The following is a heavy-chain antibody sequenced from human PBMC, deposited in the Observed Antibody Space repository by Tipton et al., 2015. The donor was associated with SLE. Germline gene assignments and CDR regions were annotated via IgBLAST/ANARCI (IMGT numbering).Heavy chain of an antibody. J-gene: IGHJ5*02. CDR3: ARDLSYCGSARYWFDR. CDR2: IYHSGST. Sequence: TLSLTCTVSGGSISSGNYYWNWIRQHPGKGLEWIGYIYHSGSTHYNPPLKSRVSISVDTSKNQFSLKLNSVTAADTAVYYCARDLSYCGSARYWFDRWGQGTLVTVSS. CDR1: GGSISSGNYY. V-gene: IGHV4-31*03. D-gene: IGHD3-10*01.